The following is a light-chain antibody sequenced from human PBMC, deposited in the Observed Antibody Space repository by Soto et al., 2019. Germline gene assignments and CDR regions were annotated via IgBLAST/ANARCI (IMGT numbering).Light chain of an antibody. CDR1: QSVSSN. V-gene: IGKV3D-15*01. CDR2: GVY. CDR3: QQYHSWPPRT. J-gene: IGKJ1*01. Sequence: ENLLTQSPGPLSLSPGERSTLSCISSQSVSSNLAWYQQKPGQAPRLLIYGVYTRAPGIPARFSGSGSGTEFTLTISSLQSEDFAVYYCQQYHSWPPRTFGQGTKVDIK.